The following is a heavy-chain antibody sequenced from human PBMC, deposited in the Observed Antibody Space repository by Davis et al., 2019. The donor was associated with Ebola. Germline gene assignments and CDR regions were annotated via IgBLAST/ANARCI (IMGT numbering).Heavy chain of an antibody. CDR3: ARNSALDSVFWFDP. D-gene: IGHD2-15*01. V-gene: IGHV4-59*11. CDR2: MYPDGST. J-gene: IGHJ5*02. CDR1: VDTITVHY. Sequence: PSETLSLTCTVSVDTITVHYWSWVRQPPGKRPDWVGYMYPDGSTNYNPSLKGRATISVDTSKNQFHLSLKSVTAADTAVYYCARNSALDSVFWFDPWGQGTLVTVSS.